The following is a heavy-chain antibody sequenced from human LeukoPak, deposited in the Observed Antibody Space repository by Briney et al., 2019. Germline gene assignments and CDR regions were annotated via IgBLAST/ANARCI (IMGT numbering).Heavy chain of an antibody. CDR1: GFTFSSYW. J-gene: IGHJ6*03. CDR2: INSDGSST. D-gene: IGHD4-17*01. V-gene: IGHV3-74*01. Sequence: GGSLRLSCAASGFTFSSYWMHWVRQAPGKGLVWVSRINSDGSSTSYADSVKGRFTISRDNAKNTLYLQMNSLRAEDTAVYYCAGHDYGDYESVPYMDVWGKGTTVTVSS. CDR3: AGHDYGDYESVPYMDV.